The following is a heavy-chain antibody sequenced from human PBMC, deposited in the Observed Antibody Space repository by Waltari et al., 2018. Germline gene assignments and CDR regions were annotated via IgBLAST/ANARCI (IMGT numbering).Heavy chain of an antibody. V-gene: IGHV1-8*01. CDR3: ARGEGVWGYSYAFDP. Sequence: QVQLVQSGAEVKKPGASVKVSCKVSGYTLTELSMHWVRQATGQGLEWMGWMNPNSGNTGYAQKFQGRVTMTRNTSISTAYMELSSLRSEDTAVYYCARGEGVWGYSYAFDPWGQGTLVTVSS. CDR1: GYTLTELS. J-gene: IGHJ5*02. D-gene: IGHD5-18*01. CDR2: MNPNSGNT.